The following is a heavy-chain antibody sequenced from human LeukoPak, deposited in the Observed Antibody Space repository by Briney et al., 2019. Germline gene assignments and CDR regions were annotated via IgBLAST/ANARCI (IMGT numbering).Heavy chain of an antibody. Sequence: GGSLRLSCAASGFTFSSYSMNWVRQAPGKGLEWVSSISSSGSYIYYADSVKGRFTISRDNAKNSLYLQMNSLRAEDTAVYYCARDPTIDYWGQGTLVTVSS. D-gene: IGHD2-2*01. CDR2: ISSSGSYI. CDR3: ARDPTIDY. V-gene: IGHV3-21*01. CDR1: GFTFSSYS. J-gene: IGHJ4*02.